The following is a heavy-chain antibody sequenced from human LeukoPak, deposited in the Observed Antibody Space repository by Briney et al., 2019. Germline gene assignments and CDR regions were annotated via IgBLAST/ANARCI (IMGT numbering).Heavy chain of an antibody. V-gene: IGHV4-59*08. Sequence: PSETLSLTCTVSGGPISSYYWSWIRQPPGKGLEWIGYMYYSGSNNYNPSLRSRVTISVDTSKNQFSLKLSSVTAADTAVYYCARNLGSGWYYDYWGQGILVTVSS. J-gene: IGHJ4*02. D-gene: IGHD6-19*01. CDR2: MYYSGSN. CDR1: GGPISSYY. CDR3: ARNLGSGWYYDY.